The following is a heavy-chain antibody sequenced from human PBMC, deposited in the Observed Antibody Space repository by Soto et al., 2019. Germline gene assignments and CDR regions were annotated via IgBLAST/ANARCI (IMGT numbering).Heavy chain of an antibody. Sequence: EVQLVESGGGLVQPGGSLRLSCAASGFTFSSYSMNWVRQAPGKGLEWVSYISSSSSTIYYADSVKGRFTISRDNAKNSLYLQMNSLRAEDTAVYYCARDSLPPQQLVCSYWGQGTLVTVSS. D-gene: IGHD6-13*01. CDR3: ARDSLPPQQLVCSY. J-gene: IGHJ4*02. CDR2: ISSSSSTI. V-gene: IGHV3-48*01. CDR1: GFTFSSYS.